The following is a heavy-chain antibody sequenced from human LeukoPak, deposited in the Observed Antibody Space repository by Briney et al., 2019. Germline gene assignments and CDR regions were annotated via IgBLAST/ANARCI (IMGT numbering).Heavy chain of an antibody. CDR2: ISDSGGST. CDR3: AKLVKGGTTVTTNGYFDY. D-gene: IGHD4-17*01. CDR1: GFTFSSYA. Sequence: GGSLRLSCAASGFTFSSYAMSWVRQAPGKGLEWVSGISDSGGSTNYADSVKGRFTISRDNSKNTLYLQMISPRAEDTAVYFCAKLVKGGTTVTTNGYFDYWGQGTLVTVSS. J-gene: IGHJ4*02. V-gene: IGHV3-23*01.